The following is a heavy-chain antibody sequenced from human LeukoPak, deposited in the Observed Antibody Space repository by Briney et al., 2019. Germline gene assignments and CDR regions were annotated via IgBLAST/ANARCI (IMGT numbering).Heavy chain of an antibody. V-gene: IGHV3-7*01. D-gene: IGHD5-18*01. CDR3: ARRVRILVLRGYSYGYDYYYYMDV. Sequence: PGGSLRLSCAASGFTFSSYWMSWVRQAPGKGLEWVANIKQDGSEKYYVDSVKGRFTISRDNAKNSLYLQMNSLRAEDTAVYYCARRVRILVLRGYSYGYDYYYYMDVWGNGTTVTVSS. CDR2: IKQDGSEK. CDR1: GFTFSSYW. J-gene: IGHJ6*03.